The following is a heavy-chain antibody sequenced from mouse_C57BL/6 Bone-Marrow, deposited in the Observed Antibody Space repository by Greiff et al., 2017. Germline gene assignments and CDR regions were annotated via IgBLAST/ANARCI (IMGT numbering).Heavy chain of an antibody. Sequence: QVQLQQSGAELVRPGASVTLSCKASGYTFTDYEMHWVKQTPVHGLEWIGAIDPETGGTAYNQKFKGKAILTADKSSSTAYMELRSLTSEDSAVDYCAGARSFGSSSFAYWGQGTLVTVSA. CDR3: AGARSFGSSSFAY. J-gene: IGHJ3*01. V-gene: IGHV1-15*01. CDR1: GYTFTDYE. D-gene: IGHD1-1*01. CDR2: IDPETGGT.